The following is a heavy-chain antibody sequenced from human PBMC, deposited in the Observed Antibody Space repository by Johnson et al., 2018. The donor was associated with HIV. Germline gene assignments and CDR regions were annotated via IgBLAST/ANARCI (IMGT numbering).Heavy chain of an antibody. Sequence: VQLVESGGGLVQPGGSLRLSCAASGFTFSSYWMSWVRQAPGKGLEWVANIKQDGSEKYYVDSVKGRFTISRDNAKNSLYLQMNSLRAEDTAVYYCAHSSSGSYDAFDIWGQGTMVTVSS. CDR3: AHSSSGSYDAFDI. D-gene: IGHD6-13*01. J-gene: IGHJ3*02. V-gene: IGHV3-7*01. CDR2: IKQDGSEK. CDR1: GFTFSSYW.